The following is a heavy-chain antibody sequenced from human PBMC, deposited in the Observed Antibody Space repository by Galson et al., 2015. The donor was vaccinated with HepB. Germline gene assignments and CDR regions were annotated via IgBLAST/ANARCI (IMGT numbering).Heavy chain of an antibody. CDR2: VYPGDSDT. D-gene: IGHD2-2*01. CDR1: GYSFTSYW. CDR3: ARHRAPGRLPAADNWFDP. V-gene: IGHV5-51*01. Sequence: QSGAEVKKPGESLKISCKGSGYSFTSYWIGWVRQMPGKGLEWMGIVYPGDSDTRYSPSFQGQVTISADKSISTAYLQWSSLKASDTAMYYCARHRAPGRLPAADNWFDPWGQGTLVTVSS. J-gene: IGHJ5*02.